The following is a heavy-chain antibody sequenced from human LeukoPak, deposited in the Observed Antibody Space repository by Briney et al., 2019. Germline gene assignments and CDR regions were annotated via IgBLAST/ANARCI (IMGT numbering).Heavy chain of an antibody. V-gene: IGHV4-59*01. Sequence: SETLSHTCTVSGGSISSYYWSWIRQPPGKGLELIGYIYYSGSTNYNSSLKSRVTISVDTSKNQFSLKLSSVTAADTAVYYCARNDPYGGNSLGDYWGQGTLVTVSS. CDR3: ARNDPYGGNSLGDY. CDR2: IYYSGST. D-gene: IGHD4-23*01. CDR1: GGSISSYY. J-gene: IGHJ4*02.